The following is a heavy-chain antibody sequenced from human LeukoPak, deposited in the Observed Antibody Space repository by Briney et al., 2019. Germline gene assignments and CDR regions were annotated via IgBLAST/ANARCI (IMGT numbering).Heavy chain of an antibody. CDR3: ARHEEMATNGDYFDY. D-gene: IGHD5-24*01. CDR1: GGSISSSSYY. V-gene: IGHV4-39*01. J-gene: IGHJ4*02. CDR2: IYYSGST. Sequence: SETLSLTCTVSGGSISSSSYYWGWIRQPPGKGLEWIGSIYYSGSTYYNPSLKSRVTISVDTSKNQFSLKLSSVTAADTAVYYCARHEEMATNGDYFDYWGQGTLVTVSS.